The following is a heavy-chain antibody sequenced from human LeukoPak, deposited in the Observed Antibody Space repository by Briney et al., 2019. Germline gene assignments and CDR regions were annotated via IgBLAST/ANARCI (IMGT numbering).Heavy chain of an antibody. D-gene: IGHD4-17*01. J-gene: IGHJ6*02. Sequence: SVEVSCKASGGTFSSYAISWVRQAPGQGLEWMGGIIPIFGTANYAQKFQGRVTITADESTSTAYMELSSLRSEDTAVYYCARDGDYGYYYYYGMDVWGQGTTVTVSS. CDR3: ARDGDYGYYYYYGMDV. CDR1: GGTFSSYA. V-gene: IGHV1-69*01. CDR2: IIPIFGTA.